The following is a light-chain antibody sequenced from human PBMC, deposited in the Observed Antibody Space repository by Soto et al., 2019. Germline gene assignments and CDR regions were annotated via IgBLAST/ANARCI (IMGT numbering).Light chain of an antibody. CDR2: GAS. CDR3: QKYGSSGT. V-gene: IGKV3-20*01. J-gene: IGKJ4*02. CDR1: QSIGNNY. Sequence: EIGLTQSPGTLSLSPGERATLXCRASQSIGNNYLAWYHQKPGQAPRLLIXGASNRATGIPDRFSGSGSGTDLTLTISRLEPEDFAVYYCQKYGSSGTFGEGTKVDIK.